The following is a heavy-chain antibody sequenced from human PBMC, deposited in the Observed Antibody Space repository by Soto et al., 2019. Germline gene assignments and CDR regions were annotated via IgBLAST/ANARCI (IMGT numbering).Heavy chain of an antibody. CDR2: ISYDGSNK. J-gene: IGHJ4*02. V-gene: IGHV3-30*18. CDR3: AKDWGPYLSNSHFDY. D-gene: IGHD3-16*01. Sequence: QVQLVESGGGVVQPGRSLRLSCADSGFTFSSYGMHWVRQAPGKGLAWVAVISYDGSNKYYADSVKGRFTISRDNSKNTLYLQMNSLRAEDTAVYYCAKDWGPYLSNSHFDYWGQGTLVTVSS. CDR1: GFTFSSYG.